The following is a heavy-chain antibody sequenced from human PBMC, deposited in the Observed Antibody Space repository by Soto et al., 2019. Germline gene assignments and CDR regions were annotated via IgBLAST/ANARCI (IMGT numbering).Heavy chain of an antibody. V-gene: IGHV2-5*01. Sequence: QITLKESGPTLVKPTQTLTLTCTFSGFSLSTSGESVGWIRQSPGKALEWGALIHWNEDKRYGPSLESRLTITNDTSKNQVVLTMTNMDPVDTATYFCAHRRGYDSGNIYLDFWGKGTLVTVSS. J-gene: IGHJ4*02. CDR1: GFSLSTSGES. CDR3: AHRRGYDSGNIYLDF. CDR2: IHWNEDK. D-gene: IGHD3-10*01.